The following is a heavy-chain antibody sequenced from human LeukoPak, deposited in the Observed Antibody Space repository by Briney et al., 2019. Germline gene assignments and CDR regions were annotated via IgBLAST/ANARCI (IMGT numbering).Heavy chain of an antibody. CDR2: ISYDGSNK. Sequence: PGGTLRLSCAASGFTFSSYAMHWVRQAPGKGLEWVAVISYDGSNKYYADSVKGRFTISRDNSKNTLYLQMNSLRAEDTAVYYCARDSVPYYYGVDAFDIWGQGTMVTFSS. V-gene: IGHV3-30-3*01. CDR3: ARDSVPYYYGVDAFDI. D-gene: IGHD5-12*01. CDR1: GFTFSSYA. J-gene: IGHJ3*02.